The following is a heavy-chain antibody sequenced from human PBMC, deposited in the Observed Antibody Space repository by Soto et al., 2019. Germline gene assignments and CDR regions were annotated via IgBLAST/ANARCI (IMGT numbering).Heavy chain of an antibody. CDR3: ARESAEPLRFLEWPLGY. Sequence: GGSLRLSCAASGFTFSSYGMHWVRQAPGKGLEWVAVIWYDGSNKYYADSVKGRFTISRDNSKNTLYLQMNSLRAEDTAVYYCARESAEPLRFLEWPLGYWGQGTLVTVSS. CDR2: IWYDGSNK. J-gene: IGHJ4*02. D-gene: IGHD3-3*01. V-gene: IGHV3-33*01. CDR1: GFTFSSYG.